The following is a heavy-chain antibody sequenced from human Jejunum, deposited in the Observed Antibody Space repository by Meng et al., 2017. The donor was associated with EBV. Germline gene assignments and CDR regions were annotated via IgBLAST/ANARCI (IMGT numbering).Heavy chain of an antibody. Sequence: SGPGLVKPSETLSPTCTVSGGSVNSGNVYWSWIRQPPGKGLEWIGYIYYSGSTNYIPSLKSRVTISLDTSKNQFSLKLSSVTAADTAVYYCAGLRYSGYDRAFDYWGQGALVTVSS. CDR3: AGLRYSGYDRAFDY. D-gene: IGHD5-12*01. V-gene: IGHV4-61*01. CDR1: GGSVNSGNVY. J-gene: IGHJ4*02. CDR2: IYYSGST.